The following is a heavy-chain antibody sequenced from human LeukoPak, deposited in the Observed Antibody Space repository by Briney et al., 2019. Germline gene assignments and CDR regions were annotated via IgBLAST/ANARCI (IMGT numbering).Heavy chain of an antibody. Sequence: GGSLRLSCAASGFTFSSHSMNWVRQAPGKGLEWVSYISSSSSTIYYADSVKGRFTISRDNAKNSLYLQMNSLRAEDTAVYYCARERSLVVIRPFDYWGQGTLVTVSS. D-gene: IGHD3-3*01. V-gene: IGHV3-48*01. CDR1: GFTFSSHS. J-gene: IGHJ4*02. CDR3: ARERSLVVIRPFDY. CDR2: ISSSSSTI.